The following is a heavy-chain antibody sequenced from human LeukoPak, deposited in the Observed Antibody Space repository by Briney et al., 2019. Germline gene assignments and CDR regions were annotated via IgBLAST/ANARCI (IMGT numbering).Heavy chain of an antibody. D-gene: IGHD1-26*01. CDR3: ARVRGSYYYDFDS. J-gene: IGHJ4*02. V-gene: IGHV3-7*04. Sequence: PGGSLRLSCAASGFTFSSYSMNWVRQAPGRELEWVANIKPDGTERYYVDSVKGRFTVSRDNAKNSLYLEMNSLRVEDTAVFYCARVRGSYYYDFDSWGQGTLVTVSS. CDR1: GFTFSSYS. CDR2: IKPDGTER.